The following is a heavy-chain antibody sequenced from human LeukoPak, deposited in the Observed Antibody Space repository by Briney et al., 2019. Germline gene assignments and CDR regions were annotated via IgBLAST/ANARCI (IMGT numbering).Heavy chain of an antibody. J-gene: IGHJ4*02. V-gene: IGHV3-23*01. CDR1: GFTFGAYA. CDR2: ISGTSDAT. D-gene: IGHD3-9*01. CDR3: AKGNYDMLTGYYGAFN. Sequence: GGSLRLSCAVSGFTFGAYAMSWVRQAPGTGLEWVSTISGTSDATYYVDSVKGRFTVSRDNSKQTLYLQMNSLRADDTAVYYCAKGNYDMLTGYYGAFNWGQGTLVTVSS.